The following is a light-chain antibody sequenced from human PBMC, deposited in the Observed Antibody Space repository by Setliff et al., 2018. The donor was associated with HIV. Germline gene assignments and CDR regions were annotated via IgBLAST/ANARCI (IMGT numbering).Light chain of an antibody. CDR1: QSVSSSS. Sequence: EIVLTQSPGTLSLSPGERATLSCRASQSVSSSSLAWYQQKPGLAPRLLIYDASSRATDIPDRFSCSGSGTDFTLTISRLEPEDFAVYYCQQYGSSPLTFGGGTKVDIK. V-gene: IGKV3D-20*01. J-gene: IGKJ4*01. CDR3: QQYGSSPLT. CDR2: DAS.